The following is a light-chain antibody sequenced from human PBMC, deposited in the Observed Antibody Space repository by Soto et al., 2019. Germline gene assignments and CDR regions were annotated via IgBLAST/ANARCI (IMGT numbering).Light chain of an antibody. Sequence: DIQMTQSPSTLSASVGDRVTITCRASQSISVWLAWYQQKAGKAPNLLIYDASSLESGVPSRFSGSGSGTEFTLTISSLQPDDFATYYCQQYNSYWTFGQGTKVDI. CDR2: DAS. CDR3: QQYNSYWT. J-gene: IGKJ1*01. V-gene: IGKV1-5*01. CDR1: QSISVW.